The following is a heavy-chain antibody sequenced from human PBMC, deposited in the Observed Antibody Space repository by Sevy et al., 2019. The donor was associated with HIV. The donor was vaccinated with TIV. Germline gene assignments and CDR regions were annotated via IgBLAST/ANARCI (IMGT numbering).Heavy chain of an antibody. CDR2: TYYRSKWYN. CDR1: GDSVSSNSAA. J-gene: IGHJ4*02. V-gene: IGHV6-1*01. Sequence: SQTLSLTCAISGDSVSSNSAAWNWIRQSPSRGLEWLGRTYYRSKWYNDYAVSVKSRITINPDTSKNQSSLQLNSVTPEDTAVYYCARDNYYDSSGYYSPYFFDYWGQGTLVTVSS. CDR3: ARDNYYDSSGYYSPYFFDY. D-gene: IGHD3-22*01.